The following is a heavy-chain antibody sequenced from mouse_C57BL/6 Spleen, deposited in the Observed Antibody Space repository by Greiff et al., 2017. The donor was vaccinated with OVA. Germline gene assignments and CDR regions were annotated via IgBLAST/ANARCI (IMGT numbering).Heavy chain of an antibody. J-gene: IGHJ3*01. CDR2: IDPSDSDT. CDR3: ARGDYGSSFAY. CDR1: GYTFTSYW. D-gene: IGHD1-1*01. Sequence: QVQLQQPGAELVRPGSSVKLSCKASGYTFTSYWMHWVKQRPIQGLEWIGNIDPSDSDTHYNQKFKDKATLTVDKSSSTAYMQLSSLTSEDSAVYYCARGDYGSSFAYWGQGTLVTVSA. V-gene: IGHV1-52*01.